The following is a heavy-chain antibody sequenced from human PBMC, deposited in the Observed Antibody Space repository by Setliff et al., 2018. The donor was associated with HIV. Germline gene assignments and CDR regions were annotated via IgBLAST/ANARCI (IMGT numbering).Heavy chain of an antibody. V-gene: IGHV4-39*01. CDR3: NIYYYYYMDV. CDR2: INYSGNT. J-gene: IGHJ6*03. Sequence: PSETLSLTCTVSGGSVSSSSYYWGWIRQRPGKGLEWIGSINYSGNTFYNPSLQSRGTISADTSKNQFSLKLNSVTAADTAVYYCNIYYYYYMDVWGKGTTVTVSS. CDR1: GGSVSSSSYY.